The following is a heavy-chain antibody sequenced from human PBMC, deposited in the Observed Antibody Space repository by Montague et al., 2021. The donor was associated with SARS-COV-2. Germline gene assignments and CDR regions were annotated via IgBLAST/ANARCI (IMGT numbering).Heavy chain of an antibody. CDR2: IYYSGST. Sequence: SETLSLTCTVSGGSISSYYWSWIRQPPGKGLEWIGNIYYSGSTNXNPSLKSRVTISVDTSKNQFSLKLSSVTAADTAVYYCARGGYYDYAFDIWGQGTMVTVSS. CDR1: GGSISSYY. CDR3: ARGGYYDYAFDI. V-gene: IGHV4-59*01. D-gene: IGHD3-22*01. J-gene: IGHJ3*02.